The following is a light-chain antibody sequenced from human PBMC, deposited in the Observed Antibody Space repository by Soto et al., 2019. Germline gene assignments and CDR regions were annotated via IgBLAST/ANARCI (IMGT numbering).Light chain of an antibody. CDR3: QQYDNPPLT. J-gene: IGKJ4*01. CDR2: AAS. V-gene: IGKV1-39*01. CDR1: PSISSS. Sequence: SPSISSSFTWYQQKPGQPPKXXIYAASTLQRGVPSRFSGSGSGTDFTLTINSLQPADIAPYYCQQYDNPPLTFGGGTKVDI.